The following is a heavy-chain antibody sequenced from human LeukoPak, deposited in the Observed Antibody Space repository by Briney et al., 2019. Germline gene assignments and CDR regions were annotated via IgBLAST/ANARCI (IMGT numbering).Heavy chain of an antibody. D-gene: IGHD1-26*01. Sequence: SETLSLTCTVSGGSISSSSYYWGWIRQPPGKGLEWIGEINHSGSTNYNPSLKSRVTISVDTSKNQFSLKLSSVTAADTAVYYCARGLLLGYWGQGTLVTVSS. V-gene: IGHV4-39*07. CDR2: INHSGST. J-gene: IGHJ4*02. CDR3: ARGLLLGY. CDR1: GGSISSSSYY.